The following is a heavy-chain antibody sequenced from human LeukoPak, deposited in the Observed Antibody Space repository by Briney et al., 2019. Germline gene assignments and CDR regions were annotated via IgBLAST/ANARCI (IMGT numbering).Heavy chain of an antibody. Sequence: GRSLRLSCAASGFTFSTYGIHWVRQAPGKGLEWVAVISSDGSNIFYGDSVKGRFTISREDSRNTLYLQMNSLRAEDTAVYYCAKDAGVPSGSGQLYNWFDPWGQGTLVTVSS. CDR2: ISSDGSNI. CDR3: AKDAGVPSGSGQLYNWFDP. J-gene: IGHJ5*02. D-gene: IGHD3-10*01. CDR1: GFTFSTYG. V-gene: IGHV3-30*18.